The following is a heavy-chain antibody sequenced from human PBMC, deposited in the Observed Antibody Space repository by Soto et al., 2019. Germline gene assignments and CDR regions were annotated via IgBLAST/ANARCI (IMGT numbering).Heavy chain of an antibody. CDR3: VRARWFGEFIYYYGMDV. V-gene: IGHV1-18*01. CDR1: GYTFTSYG. J-gene: IGHJ6*02. D-gene: IGHD3-10*01. CDR2: ISAYNGNT. Sequence: ASVKVSCKASGYTFTSYGISWVRQAPGQGLEWMGWISAYNGNTNYAQKLQGRVTMTTDTSTSTAYMELRSLRSDDTAVYYCVRARWFGEFIYYYGMDVWGQGTTVTVSS.